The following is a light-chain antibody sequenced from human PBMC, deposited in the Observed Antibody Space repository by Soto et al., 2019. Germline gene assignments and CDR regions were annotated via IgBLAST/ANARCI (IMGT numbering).Light chain of an antibody. CDR3: SSYSSRSLDVV. V-gene: IGLV2-14*01. Sequence: QSVLTQPASVSGSPGQSITISCTGTSSDVGGYNYVAWYQQHPGKAPKLMIYEVSNRPSGISYRFSGSKSDNTASLTISGLQAEDEADYFCSSYSSRSLDVVFGGGTKFTVL. CDR2: EVS. J-gene: IGLJ2*01. CDR1: SSDVGGYNY.